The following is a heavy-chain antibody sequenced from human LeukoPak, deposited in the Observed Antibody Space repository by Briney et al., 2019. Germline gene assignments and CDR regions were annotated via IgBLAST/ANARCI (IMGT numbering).Heavy chain of an antibody. CDR2: IWYGGSNK. J-gene: IGHJ3*02. V-gene: IGHV3-33*08. CDR1: GFTFSSYG. CDR3: AASTTEHYYDSSESI. D-gene: IGHD3-22*01. Sequence: GGSLRLSCAASGFTFSSYGMHWVRQAPGKGLEWVAVIWYGGSNKYYADSVKGRFTISRDNSKNTLYLQMNSLRAEDTAVYYCAASTTEHYYDSSESIWGQGTMVTVSS.